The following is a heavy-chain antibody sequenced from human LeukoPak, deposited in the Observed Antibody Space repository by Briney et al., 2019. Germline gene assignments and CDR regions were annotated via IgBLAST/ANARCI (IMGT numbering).Heavy chain of an antibody. CDR3: ARDSSSWYLGSFDY. CDR2: ISWDGGST. CDR1: GFTFDDYT. J-gene: IGHJ4*02. V-gene: IGHV3-43*01. Sequence: GGSLRLSCAASGFTFDDYTMHWVRQAPGKGLEWVSLISWDGGSTYYADSVKGRFTISRDNSKNTLYLQMNSLRAEDTAVYYCARDSSSWYLGSFDYWGQGTLVTVSS. D-gene: IGHD6-13*01.